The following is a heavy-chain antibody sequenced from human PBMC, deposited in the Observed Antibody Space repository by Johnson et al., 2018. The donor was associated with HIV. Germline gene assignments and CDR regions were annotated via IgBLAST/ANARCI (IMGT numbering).Heavy chain of an antibody. Sequence: QVQLVESGGGLVKPGGSLRLSCAASGFTFSDYDMIWIRQAPGKGLEFISFISDSGRTVYYADSVKGRFTISRDDAKNSLYLQMNSLRAEDTALYFCAREGLIQRWLQNGGAFDIWGQGAMVTVSS. D-gene: IGHD5-24*01. V-gene: IGHV3-11*01. J-gene: IGHJ3*02. CDR1: GFTFSDYD. CDR2: ISDSGRTV. CDR3: AREGLIQRWLQNGGAFDI.